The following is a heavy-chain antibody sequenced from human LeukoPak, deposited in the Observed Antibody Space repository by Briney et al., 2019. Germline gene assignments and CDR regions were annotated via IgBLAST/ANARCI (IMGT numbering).Heavy chain of an antibody. J-gene: IGHJ5*02. D-gene: IGHD6-13*01. CDR2: ISYDGSNK. CDR3: AKGPDSSSWQISNWLTGSNWFDP. V-gene: IGHV3-30*18. Sequence: GGSLRLSCAASGFTFSSYGMHWVRQAPGKGLEWVAVISYDGSNKYYADSVKGRFTISRDNSKNTLYLQMNSLRAEDTAVYYCAKGPDSSSWQISNWLTGSNWFDPWGQGTLVTVSS. CDR1: GFTFSSYG.